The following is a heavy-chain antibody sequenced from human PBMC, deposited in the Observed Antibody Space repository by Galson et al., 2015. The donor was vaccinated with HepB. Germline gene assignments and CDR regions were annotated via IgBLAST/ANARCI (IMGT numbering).Heavy chain of an antibody. CDR2: INAGNGNT. D-gene: IGHD2-2*01. CDR3: AREYVVCSSTSCLYYYYYYMDV. V-gene: IGHV1-3*01. Sequence: SVKVSCKASGYTFTSYAMHWVRQAPGQRLEWMGWINAGNGNTKYSQKFQGRVTITRDTSASTAYMELSSLRSEDTAVYYCAREYVVCSSTSCLYYYYYYMDVWGKGTTVTVSS. CDR1: GYTFTSYA. J-gene: IGHJ6*03.